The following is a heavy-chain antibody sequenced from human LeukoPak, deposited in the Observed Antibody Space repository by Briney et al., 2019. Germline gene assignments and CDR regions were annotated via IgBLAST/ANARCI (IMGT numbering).Heavy chain of an antibody. CDR3: AIFHSSGWYYFDY. J-gene: IGHJ4*02. CDR2: IYYSGST. Sequence: PSETLSLTCAVSGYSISSGYYWGWIRQPPGKGLEWIGYIYYSGSTNYNPSLKSRVTISVDTSKNQFSLKLSSVTAADTAVYYCAIFHSSGWYYFDYWGQGTLVTVSS. V-gene: IGHV4-61*01. D-gene: IGHD6-19*01. CDR1: GYSISSGYY.